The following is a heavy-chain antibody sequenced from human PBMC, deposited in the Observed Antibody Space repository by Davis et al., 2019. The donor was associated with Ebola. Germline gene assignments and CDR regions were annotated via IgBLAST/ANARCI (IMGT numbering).Heavy chain of an antibody. J-gene: IGHJ4*02. CDR3: ASELIRGVSNTVDY. V-gene: IGHV3-30*04. D-gene: IGHD3-10*01. CDR2: ISHDGSNK. CDR1: GFTFNSFG. Sequence: PGGSLRLSCAASGFTFNSFGMHWVRQAPGKGLEWVAVISHDGSNKNYADSVKGRFTISRDNSKNTLYLQMISLRTEDTAVYYCASELIRGVSNTVDYWGQGTLVTVSS.